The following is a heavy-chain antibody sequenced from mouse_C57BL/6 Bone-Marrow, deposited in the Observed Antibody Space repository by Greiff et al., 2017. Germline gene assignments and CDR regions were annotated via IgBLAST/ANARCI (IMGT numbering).Heavy chain of an antibody. J-gene: IGHJ4*01. V-gene: IGHV1-64*01. CDR1: GYTFTSYW. CDR3: AREGLRQMDY. CDR2: IHPNSGST. D-gene: IGHD2-2*01. Sequence: VQLQQPGAELVKPGASVKLSCKASGYTFTSYWMHWVKQRPGQGLEWIGMIHPNSGSTNYNEKFKSKATLTVDKSSSTAYLQLSSLTSEDSAVYYCAREGLRQMDYWGQGTSVTVSS.